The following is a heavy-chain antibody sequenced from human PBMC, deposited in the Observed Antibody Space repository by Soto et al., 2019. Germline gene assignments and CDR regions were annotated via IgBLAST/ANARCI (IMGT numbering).Heavy chain of an antibody. D-gene: IGHD1-26*01. CDR1: GFTFSDYA. J-gene: IGHJ5*02. CDR2: ISDSGLST. CDR3: AKDKGGSYPHWFDP. V-gene: IGHV3-23*01. Sequence: GGSLRLSCVASGFTFSDYAMSWVREAPGKGLEWVSAISDSGLSTYSADSVKGRFTISRDNSKNTLYLQMNSLRAEDTAVYYCAKDKGGSYPHWFDPWGQGTLVTVSS.